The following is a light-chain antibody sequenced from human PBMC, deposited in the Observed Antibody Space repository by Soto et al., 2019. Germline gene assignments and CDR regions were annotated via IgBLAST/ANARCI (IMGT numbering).Light chain of an antibody. Sequence: QSVLTQPASVSGSPGQSITISCTGTSSDVGSYNLVSWYQQHPGKAPKLMIYEVSERPSGVSNRFSGSKSGNTASLTISGLQAEDEADYYCSSYTSSSTVVFGGGTQLTVL. CDR3: SSYTSSSTVV. J-gene: IGLJ3*02. CDR2: EVS. V-gene: IGLV2-14*02. CDR1: SSDVGSYNL.